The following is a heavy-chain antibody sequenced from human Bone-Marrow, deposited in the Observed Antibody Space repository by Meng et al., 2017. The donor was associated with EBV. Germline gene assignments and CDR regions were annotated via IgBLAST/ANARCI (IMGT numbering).Heavy chain of an antibody. J-gene: IGHJ4*02. V-gene: IGHV1-69*01. D-gene: IGHD3-9*01. CDR1: GGTFSSYA. CDR2: IIPIFGTA. CDR3: ARDSDILTGPGGY. Sequence: QVEPVRSGAEGKHAGSPWKVSCKASGGTFSSYAISWVRQAPGQGLEWMGGIIPIFGTANYAQKFQGRVTITADESTSTAYMELSSLRSEDTAVYYCARDSDILTGPGGYWGQGTLVTVSS.